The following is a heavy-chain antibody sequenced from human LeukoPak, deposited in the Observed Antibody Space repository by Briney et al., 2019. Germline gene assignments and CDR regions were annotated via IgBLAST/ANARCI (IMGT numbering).Heavy chain of an antibody. Sequence: PGGSLRLSCAASGFTISSYWMSWVRQAPGKGLEWVANIKQDGSEKYYVDSVKGRFTISRDNAKNPLYLQMNSLRAEDTAVYYCAREASSGSYDYWGQGTLVTVSS. CDR2: IKQDGSEK. J-gene: IGHJ4*02. D-gene: IGHD1-26*01. V-gene: IGHV3-7*01. CDR1: GFTISSYW. CDR3: AREASSGSYDY.